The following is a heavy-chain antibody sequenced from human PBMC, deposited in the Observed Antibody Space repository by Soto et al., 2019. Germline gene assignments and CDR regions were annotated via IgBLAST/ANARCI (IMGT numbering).Heavy chain of an antibody. Sequence: GGSLRLSCAASGFTFSDYYMTWIRQAPGKGLEWVSYIGSSSSYTNYADSVKGRFTISRDNAKNSLYLQMNSLRAEDTAMYYCARDADILTGSDAFDIWGQGTMVTVSS. CDR2: IGSSSSYT. J-gene: IGHJ3*02. CDR3: ARDADILTGSDAFDI. CDR1: GFTFSDYY. V-gene: IGHV3-11*05. D-gene: IGHD3-9*01.